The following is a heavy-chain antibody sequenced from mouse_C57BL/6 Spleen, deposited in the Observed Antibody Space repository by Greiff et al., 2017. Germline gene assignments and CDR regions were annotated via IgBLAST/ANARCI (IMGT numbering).Heavy chain of an antibody. V-gene: IGHV1-55*01. CDR1: GYTFTSYW. CDR2: IYPGSGST. Sequence: QVQLQQPGAELVKPGASVKMSCKASGYTFTSYWITWVKQRPGQGLEWIGDIYPGSGSTNYNEKFKSKATLTVDTSSCTAYMQLGSLTSEDSAVYYCARDDGYYPCADWGQGTLVTVSA. D-gene: IGHD2-3*01. J-gene: IGHJ3*01. CDR3: ARDDGYYPCAD.